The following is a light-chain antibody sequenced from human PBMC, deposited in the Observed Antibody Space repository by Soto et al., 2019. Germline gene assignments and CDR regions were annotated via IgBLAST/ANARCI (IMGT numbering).Light chain of an antibody. J-gene: IGKJ4*01. CDR1: QGISSY. CDR3: QQYYSYSLT. Sequence: AIRMTQSPSSFSASTGDRVTITCRASQGISSYLAWYQQKPGKAPKLLIYAASTLQSGVPSRFSGSGSGTDFTLTISCLQSEDFATYYCQQYYSYSLTFCGGTKVEIK. V-gene: IGKV1-8*01. CDR2: AAS.